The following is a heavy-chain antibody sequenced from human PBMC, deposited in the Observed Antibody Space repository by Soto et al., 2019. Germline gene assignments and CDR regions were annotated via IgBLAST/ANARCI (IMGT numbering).Heavy chain of an antibody. J-gene: IGHJ3*02. D-gene: IGHD3-16*01. CDR1: GFPFSSYG. CDR2: ISYDGSNK. Sequence: GGSLSLSCAASGFPFSSYGMHWVRQAPGKGLEWVAVISYDGSNKYYADSVKGRFTISRDNSKNTLYLQMNSLRAEDTAVYYCAKFWGEGDAFDIWGQGTMVTVSS. CDR3: AKFWGEGDAFDI. V-gene: IGHV3-30*18.